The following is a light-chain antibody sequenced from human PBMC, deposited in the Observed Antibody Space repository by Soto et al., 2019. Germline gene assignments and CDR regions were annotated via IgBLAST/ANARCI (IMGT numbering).Light chain of an antibody. J-gene: IGKJ4*01. V-gene: IGKV3-20*01. CDR2: GAT. CDR1: QSVSKNF. CDR3: QQSGSSPPT. Sequence: EIVLTQSPGTLSLSPGERATLSCRASQSVSKNFLAWYQQKLGQAPRLLINGATSRATGIPDRFSGSGSGTDFALNSDRLEHEDFAVYFRQQSGSSPPTFGGGTTVAIK.